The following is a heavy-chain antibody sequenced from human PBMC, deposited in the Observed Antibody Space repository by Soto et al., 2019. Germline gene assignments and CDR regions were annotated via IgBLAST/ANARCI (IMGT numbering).Heavy chain of an antibody. Sequence: QVQLVESGGGLAKPGGSLRLSCAASGFTFSDYYMSWIRQAPGRGLEWISYISGSGNSINYADSVKGRFTISRDNAKIALYLQMSNVRAEDTAVYYCARDHGNWFDPWGQGTRVTVSS. CDR3: ARDHGNWFDP. CDR2: ISGSGNSI. J-gene: IGHJ5*02. CDR1: GFTFSDYY. V-gene: IGHV3-11*01.